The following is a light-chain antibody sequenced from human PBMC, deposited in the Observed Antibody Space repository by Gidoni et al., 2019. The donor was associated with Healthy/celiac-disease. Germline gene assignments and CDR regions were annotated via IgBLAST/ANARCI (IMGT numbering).Light chain of an antibody. Sequence: IVLTQSPGTLSLSPGERATLSCRASPSVSSSYLAWYQQKPGKAPRLLIYGASSRATGIPDRFSGSGSGTDFTLTISRLEPEDFAVYYCQQYGSSPLTFGPGTKVDIK. CDR3: QQYGSSPLT. CDR2: GAS. J-gene: IGKJ3*01. V-gene: IGKV3-20*01. CDR1: PSVSSSY.